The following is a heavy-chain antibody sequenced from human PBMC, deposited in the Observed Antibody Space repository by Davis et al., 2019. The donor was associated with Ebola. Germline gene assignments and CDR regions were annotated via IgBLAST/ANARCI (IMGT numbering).Heavy chain of an antibody. V-gene: IGHV4-59*01. Sequence: SETLSLTCTVSGGSISSYYWSWIRQPPGKGLEWIGYIYYSGSTNYNPPLKSRVTISVDTSKNQFSLKLSSVTAADTAVYYCASASITMVRGVIITSYYMDVWGKGTTVTVSS. CDR1: GGSISSYY. CDR2: IYYSGST. D-gene: IGHD3-10*01. J-gene: IGHJ6*03. CDR3: ASASITMVRGVIITSYYMDV.